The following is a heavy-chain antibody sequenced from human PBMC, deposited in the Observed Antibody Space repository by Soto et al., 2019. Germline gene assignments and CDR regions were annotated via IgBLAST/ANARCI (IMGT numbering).Heavy chain of an antibody. D-gene: IGHD2-2*01. CDR2: IYYSGNT. J-gene: IGHJ5*02. CDR1: GGSIGDVY. V-gene: IGHV4-59*12. Sequence: SETLSLTCTVSGGSIGDVYWSWIRQSPGKALEWIGYIYYSGNTNYNPSLKSRVTISVDRSKNQFSLKLSSVTAADTAVYYCARVPDRWGQGTLVTVSS. CDR3: ARVPDR.